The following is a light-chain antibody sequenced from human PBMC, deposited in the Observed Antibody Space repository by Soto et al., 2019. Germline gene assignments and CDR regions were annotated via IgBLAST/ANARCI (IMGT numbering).Light chain of an antibody. CDR2: GAS. CDR3: QQYNNWPPWT. V-gene: IGKV3-15*01. Sequence: EILMTQSPATLSVSPGERATLSCRASQSVSSNLAWYQQKPGQAPRLLIYGASTRATGIPARFSGSGSGTEFTLTISSLQSEEFAVYYCQQYNNWPPWTFGQGTKVEIK. J-gene: IGKJ1*01. CDR1: QSVSSN.